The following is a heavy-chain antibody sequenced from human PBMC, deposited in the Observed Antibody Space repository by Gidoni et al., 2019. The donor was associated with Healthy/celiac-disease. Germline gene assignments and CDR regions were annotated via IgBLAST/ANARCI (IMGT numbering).Heavy chain of an antibody. Sequence: QLQLQESGPGLVKPSETLSLTCTVSGGSISSSSYYRGWIRQPPGKGLEWIGSIYYSGSTYYNPSLKSRVTISVDTSKNQFSLKLSSVTAADTAVYYCAGNSYSSSWLLTGDAFDIWGQGTMVTVSS. D-gene: IGHD6-13*01. J-gene: IGHJ3*02. CDR2: IYYSGST. CDR3: AGNSYSSSWLLTGDAFDI. V-gene: IGHV4-39*01. CDR1: GGSISSSSYY.